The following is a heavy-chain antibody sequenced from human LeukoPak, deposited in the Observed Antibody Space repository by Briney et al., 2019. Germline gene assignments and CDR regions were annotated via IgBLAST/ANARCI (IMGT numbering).Heavy chain of an antibody. J-gene: IGHJ4*02. CDR1: GFTFSSYA. Sequence: GGSLRLSCAASGFTFSSYAMSWVRQAPGKGLEWISAISGSGGSTYYADSVKGRFTISRDNSKNTLYLQMNSLRAEDTAVYYCAKPHMITFGEIIVPDFDYWGQGTLVTVSS. CDR2: ISGSGGST. D-gene: IGHD3-16*02. V-gene: IGHV3-23*01. CDR3: AKPHMITFGEIIVPDFDY.